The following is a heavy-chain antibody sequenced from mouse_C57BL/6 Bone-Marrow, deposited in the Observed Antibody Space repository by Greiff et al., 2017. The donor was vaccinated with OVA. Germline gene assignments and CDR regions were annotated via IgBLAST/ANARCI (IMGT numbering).Heavy chain of an antibody. D-gene: IGHD2-4*01. CDR3: ARYDYDVGDYYAMDY. Sequence: EVQLVESGGGLVKPGGSLKLSCAASGFTFSSYAMSWVRQTPEKRLEWVATISDGGSYTYYPDNVKGRFTISRDNAKNNLYLQMSHLKSEDTAMYYCARYDYDVGDYYAMDYWGQGTSVTVSS. CDR2: ISDGGSYT. V-gene: IGHV5-4*01. CDR1: GFTFSSYA. J-gene: IGHJ4*01.